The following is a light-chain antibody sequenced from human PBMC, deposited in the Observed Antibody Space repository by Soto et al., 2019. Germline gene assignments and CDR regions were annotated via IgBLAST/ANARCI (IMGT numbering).Light chain of an antibody. Sequence: QSALTQPASVSGSPGQSITISCTGTRSDVGAYNFVSWYQQQHPGKAPKLVVYDVSNWPSGISNRFSVSKSGNTASLTISGLKAEDEADYYCSSYTSSNTRVFGTGTKLTVL. V-gene: IGLV2-14*01. CDR3: SSYTSSNTRV. CDR2: DVS. J-gene: IGLJ1*01. CDR1: RSDVGAYNF.